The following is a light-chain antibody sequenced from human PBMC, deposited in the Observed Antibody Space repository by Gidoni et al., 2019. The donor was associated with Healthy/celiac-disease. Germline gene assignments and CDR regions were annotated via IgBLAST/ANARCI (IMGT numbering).Light chain of an antibody. CDR1: SSDVGGYNY. Sequence: SALTQPASVSGSPGQSSTISCTGTSSDVGGYNYVSWYQQHPGKAPKLMIYEVSNRPSGVSNRFSGSKSGNTASLTISGLQAEDEADYYCSSYTCSSTYVFGTGTKVTVL. CDR3: SSYTCSSTYV. J-gene: IGLJ1*01. V-gene: IGLV2-14*01. CDR2: EVS.